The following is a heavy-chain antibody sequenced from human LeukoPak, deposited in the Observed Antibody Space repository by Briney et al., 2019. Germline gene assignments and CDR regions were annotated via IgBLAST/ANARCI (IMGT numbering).Heavy chain of an antibody. CDR2: IYYSGST. V-gene: IGHV4-30-4*01. CDR3: ARAPCSSASCLDAFDI. J-gene: IGHJ3*02. CDR1: GGSISSGDYY. D-gene: IGHD2-2*01. Sequence: SQTLSLTCTVSGGSISSGDYYWSWIRQPPGKGLEWIGYIYYSGSTYYNPSLKSRVTISVDTSKNQFSLKLSSVTAADTAVYYCARAPCSSASCLDAFDIWGQGTMVTVSS.